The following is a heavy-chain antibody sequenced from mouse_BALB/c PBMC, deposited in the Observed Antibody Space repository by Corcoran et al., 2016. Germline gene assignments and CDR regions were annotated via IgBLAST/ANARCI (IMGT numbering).Heavy chain of an antibody. Sequence: EVQLQQSGPELVKPGASVKIYCKASGYSFTGYYMHWVKQSHVKSLEWIGRINPSNGATSYNQNFKDKASLTVDKSSSTAYMELHSLTSEDSAVYYCARRGGNLDYWGQGTTLTVSS. CDR2: INPSNGAT. J-gene: IGHJ2*01. V-gene: IGHV1-26*01. D-gene: IGHD1-1*02. CDR1: GYSFTGYY. CDR3: ARRGGNLDY.